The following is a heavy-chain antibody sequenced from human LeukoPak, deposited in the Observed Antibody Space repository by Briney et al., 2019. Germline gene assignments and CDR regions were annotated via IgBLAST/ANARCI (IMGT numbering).Heavy chain of an antibody. J-gene: IGHJ4*02. D-gene: IGHD6-13*01. CDR1: GFTFSSYA. Sequence: GGSLRLCCAASGFTFSSYAMSWVRQAAGKGLGWVSAISGSGGSTYYADSVKGRFTISRDNSKNTLYLQMNSLRAEDTAVYYCAKGDRIAAPSYWGQGTLVTVSS. CDR2: ISGSGGST. V-gene: IGHV3-23*01. CDR3: AKGDRIAAPSY.